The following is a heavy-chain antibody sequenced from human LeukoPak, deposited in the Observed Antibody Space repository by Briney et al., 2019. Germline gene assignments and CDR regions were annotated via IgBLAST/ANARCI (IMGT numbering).Heavy chain of an antibody. D-gene: IGHD5-24*01. J-gene: IGHJ6*02. CDR1: GGSIGSYF. Sequence: SETLSLTCNVSGGSIGSYFWSWIRQTPGKGLEWIGHFYHSGSTNYNPSLKSRVAMSVEISMNQFSLRLGSVTAADTAVYYCARVQKMASIGSGYLHYGLDVWGRGTTVTVSS. CDR3: ARVQKMASIGSGYLHYGLDV. CDR2: FYHSGST. V-gene: IGHV4-59*01.